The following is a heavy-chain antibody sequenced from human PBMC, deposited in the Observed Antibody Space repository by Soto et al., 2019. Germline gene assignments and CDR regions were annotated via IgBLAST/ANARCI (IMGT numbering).Heavy chain of an antibody. CDR3: SRGSTYYGFLT. CDR2: IYYIGTT. J-gene: IGHJ5*02. V-gene: IGHV4-30-4*01. CDR1: GDSMGSGDYY. D-gene: IGHD3-10*01. Sequence: QVQLQESGPGLVKHSQTLSLTCTVSGDSMGSGDYYWTWIRQPPGKGLEWIGYIYYIGTTFYNPSLESRVNISIDTSKNHFSLRLTSVTAADTAVYYCSRGSTYYGFLTWGQGTLVTVSS.